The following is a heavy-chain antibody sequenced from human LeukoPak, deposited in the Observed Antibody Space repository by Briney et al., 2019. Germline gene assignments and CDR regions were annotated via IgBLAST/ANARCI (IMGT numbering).Heavy chain of an antibody. CDR2: IKDDGSEK. Sequence: GGSLRLSCAASGFTFSDCWMSWDRQTPGKGLEWVANIKDDGSEKYYVDSVKGRFTISRDNAKNSLYLQMNSLRAEDTAVYYCVRRGNRWGDYWGQGTLVTVSS. CDR1: GFTFSDCW. J-gene: IGHJ4*02. CDR3: VRRGNRWGDY. V-gene: IGHV3-7*01. D-gene: IGHD3-16*01.